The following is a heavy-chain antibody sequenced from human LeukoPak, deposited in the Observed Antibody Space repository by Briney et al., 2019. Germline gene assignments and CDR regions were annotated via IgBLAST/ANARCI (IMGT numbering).Heavy chain of an antibody. Sequence: ASVKVSCKASGGTFSSYAISWVRQAPGQGLEWMGGIIPIFGTANYAQKFQGRVTITTDESTSTAYMELSSLRSEDTAVYYCAREVRTTVDAFDIWGQGTMVTVSS. CDR2: IIPIFGTA. CDR3: AREVRTTVDAFDI. CDR1: GGTFSSYA. J-gene: IGHJ3*02. V-gene: IGHV1-69*05. D-gene: IGHD4-17*01.